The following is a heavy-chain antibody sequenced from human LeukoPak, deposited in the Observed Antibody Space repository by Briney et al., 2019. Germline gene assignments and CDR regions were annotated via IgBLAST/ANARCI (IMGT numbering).Heavy chain of an antibody. CDR2: IIPIFGTA. CDR1: GGTFISYA. J-gene: IGHJ5*02. CDR3: ARKSGSSWFNWFDP. Sequence: ASVKVSCKASGGTFISYAISWVRQAPGQGLEWMGGIIPIFGTANYAQKFQGRVTITADESTSTAYMELSSLRSEDTAAYYCARKSGSSWFNWFDPWGQGTLVTVSS. D-gene: IGHD6-13*01. V-gene: IGHV1-69*13.